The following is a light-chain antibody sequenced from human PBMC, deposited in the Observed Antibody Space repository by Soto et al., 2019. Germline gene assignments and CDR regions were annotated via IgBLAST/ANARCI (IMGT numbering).Light chain of an antibody. CDR1: SSDVGGYNY. V-gene: IGLV2-14*01. CDR2: EVS. Sequence: QSVLTQPASVSGSPGQSITISCTGTSSDVGGYNYVSWYQQHPGIAPKLMIYEVSNRPSGVSNRFSGSKSGNTASLTISGLQAEDEADYYCSSYTSSSTLEVFGGGTKVTVL. CDR3: SSYTSSSTLEV. J-gene: IGLJ3*02.